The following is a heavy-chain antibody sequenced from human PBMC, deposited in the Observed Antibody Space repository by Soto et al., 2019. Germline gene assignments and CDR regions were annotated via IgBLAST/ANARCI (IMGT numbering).Heavy chain of an antibody. J-gene: IGHJ6*03. CDR3: ARDRGSYYYYMDV. CDR1: GFTFSSNY. Sequence: GGSLRLSCAASGFTFSSNYMSWVRQAPGKGLEWVSGIYSGGSTYYADSVKGRFTISGDNSKNTLYLQMNSLRAEDTAVDYCARDRGSYYYYMDVWGKGTTVTVSS. V-gene: IGHV3-66*01. D-gene: IGHD6-25*01. CDR2: IYSGGST.